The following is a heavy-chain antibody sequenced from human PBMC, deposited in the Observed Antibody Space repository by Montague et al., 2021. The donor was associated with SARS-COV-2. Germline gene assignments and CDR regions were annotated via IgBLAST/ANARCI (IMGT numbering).Heavy chain of an antibody. CDR2: IHYSGST. CDR3: AAQSSGGYCSSSSCYVWFDP. Sequence: SETLSLTCTVSGGSISGSSYYWGWIRQPPGKGLEWIGSIHYSGSTYYNPSLKSRVTISVDTSKKHFSLKLSSVTAADTAVYFCAAQSSGGYCSSSSCYVWFDPWGQGTLVTVSS. D-gene: IGHD2-2*01. CDR1: GGSISGSSYY. J-gene: IGHJ5*02. V-gene: IGHV4-39*01.